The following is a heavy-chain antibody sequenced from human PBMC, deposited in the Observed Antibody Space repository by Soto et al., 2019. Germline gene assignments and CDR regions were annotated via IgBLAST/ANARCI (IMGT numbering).Heavy chain of an antibody. Sequence: LRLSCAASGFTFSSYGMHWVRQAPGKGLEWVAVISYDGSNKYYADSVKGRFTISRDNSKNTLYLQMNSLRAEDTAVYYCARQNLEWLLYRYFDYWGQGTLVTVSS. CDR1: GFTFSSYG. V-gene: IGHV3-30*03. CDR3: ARQNLEWLLYRYFDY. J-gene: IGHJ4*02. CDR2: ISYDGSNK. D-gene: IGHD3-3*01.